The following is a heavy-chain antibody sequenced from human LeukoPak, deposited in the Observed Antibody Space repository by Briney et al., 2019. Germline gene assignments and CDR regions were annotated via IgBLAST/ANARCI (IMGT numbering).Heavy chain of an antibody. CDR3: ARGNKGSSWSYYYYYAMDV. CDR1: GGSISSYY. Sequence: SETLSLTCTVSGGSISSYYWSWIRQPPGKGLEWIGYIYYSGSTNYNPSLKSRVTISVDTSKNQFSLKLSSVTAADTAVYYCARGNKGSSWSYYYYYAMDVWGQGTTVTVSS. D-gene: IGHD6-13*01. J-gene: IGHJ6*02. CDR2: IYYSGST. V-gene: IGHV4-59*01.